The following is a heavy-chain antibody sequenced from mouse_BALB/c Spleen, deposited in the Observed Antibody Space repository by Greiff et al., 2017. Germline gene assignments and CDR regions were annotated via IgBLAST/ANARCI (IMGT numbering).Heavy chain of an antibody. CDR3: VAMDY. Sequence: EVKLMESGGGLVQPGGSRKLSCAASGFTFSSFGMHWVRQAPEKGLEWVAYISSGSSTIYYADTVKGRFTISRDNPKNTLFLQMTSLRSEDTAMYYCVAMDYWGQGTSVTVSS. CDR1: GFTFSSFG. J-gene: IGHJ4*01. CDR2: ISSGSSTI. V-gene: IGHV5-17*02.